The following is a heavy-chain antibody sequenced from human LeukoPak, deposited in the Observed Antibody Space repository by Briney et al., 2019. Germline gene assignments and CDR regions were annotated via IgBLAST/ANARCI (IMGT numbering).Heavy chain of an antibody. D-gene: IGHD6-25*01. Sequence: PGGSLRLSCAASGFTFSNYAMSWVRQAPGKGLEWVSAISGSGGATYYADSVRGRFSISRDNSDNTLFLQMNSLRAEDTAVYYCAKQIVSGYTSGWDWYFDLWGRGTLVTVSS. V-gene: IGHV3-23*01. CDR1: GFTFSNYA. CDR2: ISGSGGAT. J-gene: IGHJ2*01. CDR3: AKQIVSGYTSGWDWYFDL.